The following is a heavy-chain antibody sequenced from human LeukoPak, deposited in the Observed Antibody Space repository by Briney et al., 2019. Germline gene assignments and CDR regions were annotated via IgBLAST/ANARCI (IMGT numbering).Heavy chain of an antibody. Sequence: VKVSCKASGGTFSSYAISWVRQAPGQGLEWMGGIIPIFGTANYAQKFPGRVTITADESTSTAYMELSSLRSEDTAVYYCARGRMVGKHSNSHYYYYYMDVWGKGTTVTVSS. V-gene: IGHV1-69*01. D-gene: IGHD4-11*01. CDR3: ARGRMVGKHSNSHYYYYYMDV. CDR1: GGTFSSYA. J-gene: IGHJ6*03. CDR2: IIPIFGTA.